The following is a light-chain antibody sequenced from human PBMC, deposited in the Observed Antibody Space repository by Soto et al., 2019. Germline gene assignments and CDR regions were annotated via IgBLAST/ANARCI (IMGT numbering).Light chain of an antibody. Sequence: QSVLTQPPSASGTPGQRVTISCSGSSSHIGSNTVNWYQQLPGTAPKLLIYGNNQRPSGVPDRFSGSKSGTSASLAISGLQSEDEADYYCAAWDDRLNGVVFGGGTSSPS. CDR2: GNN. J-gene: IGLJ2*01. V-gene: IGLV1-44*01. CDR1: SSHIGSNT. CDR3: AAWDDRLNGVV.